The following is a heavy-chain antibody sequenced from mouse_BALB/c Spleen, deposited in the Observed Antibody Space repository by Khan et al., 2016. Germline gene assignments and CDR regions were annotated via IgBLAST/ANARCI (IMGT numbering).Heavy chain of an antibody. CDR1: GYTFTHYW. V-gene: IGHV1-7*01. CDR3: ARNEWRNVVDY. D-gene: IGHD1-3*01. CDR2: INPSAGYT. J-gene: IGHJ2*01. Sequence: QVQLQQSGAELAKPGASVKMSCKASGYTFTHYWMHWLKQRPGQGLEWIGYINPSAGYTDYNQKFRDKATLTADKSSSTVYMQLSSLTSDDSAVCFCARNEWRNVVDYWGQGTALTVSS.